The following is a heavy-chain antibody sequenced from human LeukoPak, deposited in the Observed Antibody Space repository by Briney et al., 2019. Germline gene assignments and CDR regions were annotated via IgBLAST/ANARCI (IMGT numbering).Heavy chain of an antibody. J-gene: IGHJ4*02. CDR2: IKQDGYEK. V-gene: IGHV3-7*01. CDR3: ARDKIVGPTTLDY. Sequence: GSLRLSCAASGFTFSGYWMSWVRQTPEKGLEWVANIKQDGYEKYYVDSVKGRFTISRDNAKNSLYLQMNSLRADDTAVYYCARDKIVGPTTLDYWGQGTLVTVSS. CDR1: GFTFSGYW. D-gene: IGHD1-26*01.